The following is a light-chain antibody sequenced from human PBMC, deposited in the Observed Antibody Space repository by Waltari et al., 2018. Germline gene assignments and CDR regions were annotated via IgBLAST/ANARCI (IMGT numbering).Light chain of an antibody. CDR3: QQFDTYPWT. V-gene: IGKV1-5*03. J-gene: IGKJ1*01. Sequence: DIQLTRSPSTLSASVGARVTITCRASQDIGTWLAWYQQKPGKAPKLLLYKASRLQSGVPSRFSGRGSGTEFTLTISSLQPEDFATFYCQQFDTYPWTFGQGTKVDIK. CDR1: QDIGTW. CDR2: KAS.